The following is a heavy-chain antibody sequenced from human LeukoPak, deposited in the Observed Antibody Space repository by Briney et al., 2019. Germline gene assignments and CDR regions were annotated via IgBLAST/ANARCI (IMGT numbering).Heavy chain of an antibody. J-gene: IGHJ4*02. CDR1: GYTFTGYY. CDR2: INPNSGGT. CDR3: ARANWNGLYYFDY. D-gene: IGHD1-1*01. Sequence: AASVTVSCKASGYTFTGYYMHWVRQAPGQGLEWMGWINPNSGGTNYAQKFQGRVTMTRDTSISTAYMELSRLRSDDTAVYYCARANWNGLYYFDYWGQGTLVTVSS. V-gene: IGHV1-2*02.